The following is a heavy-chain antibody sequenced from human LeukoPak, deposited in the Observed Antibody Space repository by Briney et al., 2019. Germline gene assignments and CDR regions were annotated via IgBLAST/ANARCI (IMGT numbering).Heavy chain of an antibody. V-gene: IGHV4-39*07. Sequence: SETLSLTCTVSGGSISSSSYYWGWIRQPPGKGLEWIGSIYYSGSTYYNPSLKSRVTISVDTSKNQFSLKLSSVTAADTAVYYCARDAAAGIAEYFQHWGQGTLVTVSS. CDR3: ARDAAAGIAEYFQH. CDR1: GGSISSSSYY. CDR2: IYYSGST. D-gene: IGHD6-13*01. J-gene: IGHJ1*01.